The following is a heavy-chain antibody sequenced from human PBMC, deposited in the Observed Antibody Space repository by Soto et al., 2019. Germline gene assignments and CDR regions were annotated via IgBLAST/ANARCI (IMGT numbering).Heavy chain of an antibody. D-gene: IGHD3-3*01. CDR3: ANDLYDFWSGYPPYNWFDP. CDR1: GFTFSSYG. Sequence: QVQLVESGGGVVQPGRSLRLSCAASGFTFSSYGMHWVRQAPGKGLEWVAVISYDGSNKYYADSVKGRFTISRDNSKNTLYLQMNSLRAEDTAVYYCANDLYDFWSGYPPYNWFDPWGQGTLVTVSS. CDR2: ISYDGSNK. J-gene: IGHJ5*02. V-gene: IGHV3-30*18.